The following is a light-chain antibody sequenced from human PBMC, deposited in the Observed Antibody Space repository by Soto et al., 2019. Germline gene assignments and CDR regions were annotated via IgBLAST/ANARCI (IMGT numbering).Light chain of an antibody. V-gene: IGLV1-51*01. Sequence: QSVLTQPPSVSAAPGQKVTISCSGSSSNIGGNSVSWYQQLPGTAPKLLIYDDNTRPSGIPDRFSGSKSGTSATLGITGCQTGDEADYYCGSWDSSLSAYVFGTWTKVTVL. CDR3: GSWDSSLSAYV. J-gene: IGLJ1*01. CDR1: SSNIGGNS. CDR2: DDN.